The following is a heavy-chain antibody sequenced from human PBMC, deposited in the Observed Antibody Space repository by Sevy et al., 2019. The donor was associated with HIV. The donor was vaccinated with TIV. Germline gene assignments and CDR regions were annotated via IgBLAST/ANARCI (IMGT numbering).Heavy chain of an antibody. D-gene: IGHD2-2*01. CDR2: IWYDGSNK. Sequence: GGSLRLSCAASGFTFSSYGMYWVRQAPGKGLEWVAVIWYDGSNKYYADSVKGRFTISRDNSKNTLYLQMNSLRAEDTAVYYCARDPIVVVPADVGFGMDVWGQGTTVTVSS. J-gene: IGHJ6*02. V-gene: IGHV3-33*01. CDR1: GFTFSSYG. CDR3: ARDPIVVVPADVGFGMDV.